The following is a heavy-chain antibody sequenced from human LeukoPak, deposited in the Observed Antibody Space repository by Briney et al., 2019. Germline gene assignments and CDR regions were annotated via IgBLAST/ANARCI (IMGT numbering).Heavy chain of an antibody. Sequence: GGSLRLSCAASGFTVSSNYMSWVRQAPGKGLEWVSVIYSGGSTYYAGSVKGRFTISRDNSKNTLYLQMNSLRAEDTAVYYCARVNGDYVGPFDYWGQGTLVTVSS. CDR3: ARVNGDYVGPFDY. CDR2: IYSGGST. J-gene: IGHJ4*02. V-gene: IGHV3-53*01. D-gene: IGHD4-17*01. CDR1: GFTVSSNY.